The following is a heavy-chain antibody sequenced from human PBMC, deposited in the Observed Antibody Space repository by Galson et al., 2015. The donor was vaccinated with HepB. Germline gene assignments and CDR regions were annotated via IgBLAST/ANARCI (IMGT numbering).Heavy chain of an antibody. V-gene: IGHV1-46*01. Sequence: SVKVSCKASGYTFTSYYMHWVRQAPGQGLEWMGIINPSGGSTSYAQKFQGRVAMTRDTSTSTVYMELSSLRSEDTAVYYCARALPDTAMVTLFDYWGQGTLVTVSS. CDR1: GYTFTSYY. CDR3: ARALPDTAMVTLFDY. CDR2: INPSGGST. D-gene: IGHD5-18*01. J-gene: IGHJ4*02.